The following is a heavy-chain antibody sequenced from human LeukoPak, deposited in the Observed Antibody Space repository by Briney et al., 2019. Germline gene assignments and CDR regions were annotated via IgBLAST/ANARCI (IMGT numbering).Heavy chain of an antibody. CDR3: ARATASGSGRAYDH. CDR1: GESMIGHY. D-gene: IGHD3-10*01. J-gene: IGHJ4*02. Sequence: PSETLSLTCAVYGESMIGHYWTWIRQPPGKRLEWIGEIHHSGGTNSNPSLKNRLTMSIDMSKNQFSLKLKSVTAADTAVYYCARATASGSGRAYDHWAQGNLVSVPS. CDR2: IHHSGGT. V-gene: IGHV4-34*01.